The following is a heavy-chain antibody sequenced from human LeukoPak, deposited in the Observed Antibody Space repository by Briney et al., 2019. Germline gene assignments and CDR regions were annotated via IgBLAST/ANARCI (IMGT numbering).Heavy chain of an antibody. CDR3: ARHRSGWLQSSFDY. CDR1: GGSISSSSYY. D-gene: IGHD5-24*01. Sequence: ASETLSLTCTVSGGSISSSSYYWGWIRQPPGKGLEWIGSIYYSGSTYYNPSLKSRVTISVDTSKNQFSLKLSSVTAADTAVYYCARHRSGWLQSSFDYWGQGTLVTVSS. CDR2: IYYSGST. J-gene: IGHJ4*02. V-gene: IGHV4-39*07.